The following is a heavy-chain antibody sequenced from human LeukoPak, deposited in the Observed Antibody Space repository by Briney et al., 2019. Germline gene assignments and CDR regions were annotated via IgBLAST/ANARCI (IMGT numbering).Heavy chain of an antibody. CDR1: GFTFSSYG. J-gene: IGHJ6*03. V-gene: IGHV3-23*01. CDR2: LSGSGGST. Sequence: PGGTLRLSCAASGFTFSSYGMSWVRQGPGKGLEWVSGLSGSGGSTFYADSVKGRFTISRDNSKNTLYLLMNSLRAEDTAVYYCAKGGPGSSKSITLVRGTRRYYYYLDVWGKGTTVTISS. CDR3: AKGGPGSSKSITLVRGTRRYYYYLDV. D-gene: IGHD3-10*01.